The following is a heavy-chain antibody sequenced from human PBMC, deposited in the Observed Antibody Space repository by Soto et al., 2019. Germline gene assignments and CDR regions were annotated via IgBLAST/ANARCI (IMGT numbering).Heavy chain of an antibody. CDR1: GDSVSSSDFY. D-gene: IGHD2-8*01. V-gene: IGHV4-61*08. Sequence: PSETLSLTCAVSGDSVSSSDFYWTWIRQPPGKPLEWIGYVYSTGTTNYSPSLKSRVDISVDTSKNQFSLKLSSVTAADTAVYYCARGLSVTNTFYYYYAMDVWGQGTTVTVS. CDR3: ARGLSVTNTFYYYYAMDV. J-gene: IGHJ6*02. CDR2: VYSTGTT.